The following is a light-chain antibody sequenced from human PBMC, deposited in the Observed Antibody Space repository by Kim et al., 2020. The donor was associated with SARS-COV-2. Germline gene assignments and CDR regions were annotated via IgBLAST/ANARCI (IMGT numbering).Light chain of an antibody. V-gene: IGKV1-33*01. CDR1: EDITY. CDR2: DAS. J-gene: IGKJ4*01. Sequence: QMTQSPSSLSASVGDRVTITCRASEDITYLSRFQQKPGTAPKLLIFDASNLEKGVPSRFTESGSRTDFTFTITSLQPDDIATYYCQQSDYHPHTFGGGTKVDIK. CDR3: QQSDYHPHT.